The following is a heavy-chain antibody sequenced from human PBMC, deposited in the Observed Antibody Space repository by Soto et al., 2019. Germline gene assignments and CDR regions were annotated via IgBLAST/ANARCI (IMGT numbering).Heavy chain of an antibody. Sequence: GGSLRLSCTASGFTFTSYGMGWVRQAPGKGLQWVSTIRGDGGQTHYTDSVKGRFSISRDNSKNTVYLQMDSLRAEDTAMYFCARDVGLDSDDFFAYWGQGTQVTVS. CDR2: IRGDGGQT. CDR3: ARDVGLDSDDFFAY. V-gene: IGHV3-23*01. D-gene: IGHD3-9*01. J-gene: IGHJ4*02. CDR1: GFTFTSYG.